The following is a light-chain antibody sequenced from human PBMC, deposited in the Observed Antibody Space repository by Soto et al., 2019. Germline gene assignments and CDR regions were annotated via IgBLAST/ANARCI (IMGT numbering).Light chain of an antibody. Sequence: QAVLTQPPSVSGAPGQRVTISCTGSSSNIGAGYDVHWYQQLPGTAPKLLIYGNSNRPSGVPDRFSGSKSGTSASLAITGLQAEDEADYCCQSYDRSLTGSKVFVTGTKLTVL. CDR2: GNS. CDR1: SSNIGAGYD. CDR3: QSYDRSLTGSKV. V-gene: IGLV1-40*01. J-gene: IGLJ1*01.